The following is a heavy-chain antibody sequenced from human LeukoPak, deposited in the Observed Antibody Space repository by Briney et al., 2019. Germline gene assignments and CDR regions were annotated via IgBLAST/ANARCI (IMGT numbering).Heavy chain of an antibody. Sequence: ASVKVSCKASGYTLTSFYLHWVRQAPGQGLEWMGIINPSGGSTSYAQKFQGRVTMTRDMSTSTLYMELSSLRSEDTAVYYCARGRLRSLFDYWGQGTLVTVSS. CDR1: GYTLTSFY. D-gene: IGHD4-17*01. V-gene: IGHV1-46*01. CDR3: ARGRLRSLFDY. CDR2: INPSGGST. J-gene: IGHJ4*02.